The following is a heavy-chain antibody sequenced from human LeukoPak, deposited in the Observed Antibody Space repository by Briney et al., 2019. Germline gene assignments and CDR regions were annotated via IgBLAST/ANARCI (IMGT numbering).Heavy chain of an antibody. CDR2: INHSGST. J-gene: IGHJ6*03. Sequence: PSETLSLTCAVYGGSFSGYYWSWIRQPPGKRLEWIGEINHSGSTNYNPSLKSRVTISVDTSKNQFSLKLSSVTAADTAVYYRARRVSYYDSSGYYYYYYYMDVWGKGTTVTISS. D-gene: IGHD3-22*01. CDR1: GGSFSGYY. V-gene: IGHV4-34*01. CDR3: ARRVSYYDSSGYYYYYYYMDV.